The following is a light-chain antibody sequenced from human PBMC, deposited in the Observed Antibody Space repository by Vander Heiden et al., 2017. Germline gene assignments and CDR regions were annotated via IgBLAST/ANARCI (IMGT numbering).Light chain of an antibody. CDR3: KQYKNYPCT. CDR1: PSLPHSNSSSC. V-gene: IGKV2-28*01. Sequence: ATPRAAAVGSCGTSPSLPHSNSSSCLDWYQQKPGQAPKLLIYMASSLASGVPERFSGSGSGTEFTLTISSVEADDVGAYYCKQYKNYPCTFGPGTKVEIK. CDR2: MAS. J-gene: IGKJ1*01.